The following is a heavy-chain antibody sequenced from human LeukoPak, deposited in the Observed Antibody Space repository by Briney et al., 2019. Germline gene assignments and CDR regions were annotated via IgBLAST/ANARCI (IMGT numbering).Heavy chain of an antibody. CDR1: GYTFTSYD. D-gene: IGHD4-17*01. Sequence: GASVKVSCKASGYTFTSYDINWVRQAPGQGLEWMGRIIPILGIANYAQKFQGRVMITADKSTSTAYMELSSLRSEDTAVYYCATTGESRGYGDYLLAYWGQGTLVTVSS. CDR3: ATTGESRGYGDYLLAY. V-gene: IGHV1-69*04. J-gene: IGHJ4*02. CDR2: IIPILGIA.